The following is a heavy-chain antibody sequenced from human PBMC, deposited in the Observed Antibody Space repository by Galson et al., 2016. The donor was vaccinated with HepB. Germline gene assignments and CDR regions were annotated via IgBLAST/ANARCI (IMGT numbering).Heavy chain of an antibody. D-gene: IGHD3-10*01. J-gene: IGHJ3*02. V-gene: IGHV5-51*01. Sequence: QSGAEVKKPGESLKISCKGSGDNFATYWIGWVRQVPGKGLEWMGLIYPSDSDTKYSPSFQGPVTISADRSISTAYLQWDSPRASDTAMYYCTRRAVRGLITRHAFEIWGQGTMVTVSS. CDR3: TRRAVRGLITRHAFEI. CDR2: IYPSDSDT. CDR1: GDNFATYW.